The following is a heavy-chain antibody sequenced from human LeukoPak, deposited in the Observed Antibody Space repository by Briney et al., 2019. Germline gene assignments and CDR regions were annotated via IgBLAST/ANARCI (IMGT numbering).Heavy chain of an antibody. J-gene: IGHJ6*02. V-gene: IGHV3-74*01. CDR2: INGEGSRI. CDR1: GFNLRTYW. CDR3: ARDPGYYYYGMDV. Sequence: GGSLRLSCAVTGFNLRTYWIHWVRHSPGRGLEWVARINGEGSRISYADSVRGRFTISRDNAKNTAYLQMNSLRAEDTALYYCARDPGYYYYGMDVWGQGTTV.